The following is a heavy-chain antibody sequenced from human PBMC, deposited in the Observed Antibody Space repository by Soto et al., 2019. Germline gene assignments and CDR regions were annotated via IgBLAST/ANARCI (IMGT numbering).Heavy chain of an antibody. D-gene: IGHD3-16*02. V-gene: IGHV4-31*03. CDR3: AREPYDYIWGSYRYVDY. CDR2: IYYSGST. CDR1: GGSIGSGGYY. Sequence: LSLTCTVSGGSIGSGGYYWSWIRQHPGKGLEWIGYIYYSGSTYYNPSLKSRVTISVDTSKNQFSLKLSSVTAADTAVYYCAREPYDYIWGSYRYVDYWGQGTLVTVSS. J-gene: IGHJ4*02.